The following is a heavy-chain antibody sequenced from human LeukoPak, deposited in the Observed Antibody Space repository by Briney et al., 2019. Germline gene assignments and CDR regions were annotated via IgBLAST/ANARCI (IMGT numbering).Heavy chain of an antibody. CDR1: GFIVTSNY. D-gene: IGHD5-18*01. V-gene: IGHV3-74*01. CDR2: ISSDGRST. J-gene: IGHJ4*02. CDR3: AVQLGTLDY. Sequence: GGSLRLSCAASGFIVTSNYISWVRQAPGKGLVWVSRISSDGRSTNYADSVKGRFTISRDNAKNTLYLQMNSLRAEDTAVYYCAVQLGTLDYWGQGTLVTVSS.